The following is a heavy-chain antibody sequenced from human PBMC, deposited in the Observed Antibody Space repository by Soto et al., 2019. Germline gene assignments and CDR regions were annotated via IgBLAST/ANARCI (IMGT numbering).Heavy chain of an antibody. CDR3: ARRRGFPYYYGMDV. CDR1: GGSISSGGYS. J-gene: IGHJ6*02. D-gene: IGHD5-12*01. CDR2: IYHSGST. V-gene: IGHV4-30-2*01. Sequence: QLQLQESGSGLVKPSQTLSLTCAVSGGSISSGGYSWSWIRQPPGKGLEWIGYIYHSGSTYYNPSRKSRVTISVYRSKNQFSLKLSSVTAADTAVYYCARRRGFPYYYGMDVWGQGTTVTVSS.